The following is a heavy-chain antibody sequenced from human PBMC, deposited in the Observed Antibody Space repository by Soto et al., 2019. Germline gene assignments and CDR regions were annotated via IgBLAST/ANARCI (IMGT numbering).Heavy chain of an antibody. V-gene: IGHV3-23*01. CDR2: ISGSGGST. D-gene: IGHD3-16*02. Sequence: GGSLRLSCAASGFTFSSYAMSWVRQAPGKGLEWVSAISGSGGSTYYADSVKGRFTISRDNSKNTLYLQMNSLRAEDTAVYYCAKGSVFMITFGGVIVTWGQGPLVTVSS. J-gene: IGHJ5*02. CDR1: GFTFSSYA. CDR3: AKGSVFMITFGGVIVT.